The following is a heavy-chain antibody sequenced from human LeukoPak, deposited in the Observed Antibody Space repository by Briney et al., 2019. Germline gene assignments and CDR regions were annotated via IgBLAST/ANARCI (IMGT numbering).Heavy chain of an antibody. D-gene: IGHD3-3*01. CDR2: INPSAGST. V-gene: IGHV1-46*01. CDR3: AAPGASGFVGNFWSGPLDY. CDR1: GYTFTSHY. J-gene: IGHJ4*02. Sequence: ASVKVSCRASGYTFTSHYMHWVRQAPGQGLEWVGIINPSAGSTSYPQKFQGRVTMTGDTSTSTVYMELSSLRYDDTAVYYCAAPGASGFVGNFWSGPLDYWGQGTPVSVSS.